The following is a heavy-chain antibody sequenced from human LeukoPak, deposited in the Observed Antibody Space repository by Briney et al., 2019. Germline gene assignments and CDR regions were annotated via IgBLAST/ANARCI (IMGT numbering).Heavy chain of an antibody. D-gene: IGHD3-22*01. CDR2: INGSGDNT. V-gene: IGHV3-23*01. CDR3: AKGSYYDSSGSFYFDY. CDR1: GFTFSSYA. Sequence: GGSLRLSCAASGFTFSSYAMSWVRQAPGKGLEWVSGINGSGDNTYYADSVKGRFTISRDNSKNTLYVQVNSLGTEDTAAYYCAKGSYYDSSGSFYFDYWGQGTLVTVSS. J-gene: IGHJ4*02.